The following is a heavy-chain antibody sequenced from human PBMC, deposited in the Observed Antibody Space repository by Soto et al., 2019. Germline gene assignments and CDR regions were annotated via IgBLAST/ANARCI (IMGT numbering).Heavy chain of an antibody. CDR1: GFAVRHNY. J-gene: IGHJ6*04. D-gene: IGHD3-10*01. V-gene: IGHV3-53*04. CDR3: ARKTDSIPSGGDV. Sequence: EVQLVESGGGLVQPGGSLRLSCTASGFAVRHNYMTWVRQAPGKGLEWVSLIYSGGDTAYADSVKGRFTISRHTSQNTPYLQMNSLRAEDTAVYYCARKTDSIPSGGDVWGKGTAVTVSS. CDR2: IYSGGDT.